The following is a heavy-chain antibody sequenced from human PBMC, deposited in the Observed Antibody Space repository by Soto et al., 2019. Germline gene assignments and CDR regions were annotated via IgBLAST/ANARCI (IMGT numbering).Heavy chain of an antibody. D-gene: IGHD6-13*01. CDR2: IYNSGST. J-gene: IGHJ6*02. CDR3: ATSGDSSSSHYYYGMDV. CDR1: GGSVSSGSYY. Sequence: PSETLSLTCTVSGGSVSSGSYYWSWIRQPPGKGLEWIGYIYNSGSTKYNPSLKSRVTISTDTSKNQFSLKLTSVTAADTAVYYCATSGDSSSSHYYYGMDVWGQGTTVTVS. V-gene: IGHV4-61*01.